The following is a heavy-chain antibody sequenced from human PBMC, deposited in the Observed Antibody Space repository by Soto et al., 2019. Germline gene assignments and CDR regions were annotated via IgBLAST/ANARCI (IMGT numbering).Heavy chain of an antibody. CDR2: IKGDGSDT. Sequence: GGSLRLSCAASGFTFSSSRMHWFRQVPGKGLVWVSHIKGDGSDTSYAESVKGRFTVSRDNAKDTLYLQMNNLRAEDTALYYCSTLGGPHLESRDYWGQGTLVTVSS. CDR1: GFTFSSSR. J-gene: IGHJ4*02. V-gene: IGHV3-74*01. D-gene: IGHD1-1*01. CDR3: STLGGPHLESRDY.